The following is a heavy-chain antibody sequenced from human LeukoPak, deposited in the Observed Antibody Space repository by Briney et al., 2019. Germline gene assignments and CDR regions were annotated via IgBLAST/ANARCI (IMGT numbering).Heavy chain of an antibody. CDR3: ARPIYSGTYPDEGFDY. J-gene: IGHJ4*02. CDR1: GFTFSRYW. D-gene: IGHD1-26*01. V-gene: IGHV3-74*01. CDR2: IISDGSST. Sequence: GGSLRLSWAASGFTFSRYWMHWVRQAPGKGLVWVSRIISDGSSTNYADSVKGRFTISRDNAKNTLFLQMNSLRAEDTAVYYCARPIYSGTYPDEGFDYWGQGILVTVSS.